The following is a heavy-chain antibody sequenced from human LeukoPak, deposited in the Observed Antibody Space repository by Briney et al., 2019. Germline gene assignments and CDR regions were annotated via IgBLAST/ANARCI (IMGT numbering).Heavy chain of an antibody. D-gene: IGHD3-16*01. CDR2: ISDSGGGK. Sequence: GGSLRLSCAASGFTFSNFAMSWVRQAPGKGLQWVSAISDSGGGKFYADSVKGRFTISRDNSKNTLYLQMNSLRAEDTAVYYCAKVGVGWVAFEYWGQGTLVTVSS. CDR1: GFTFSNFA. J-gene: IGHJ4*02. CDR3: AKVGVGWVAFEY. V-gene: IGHV3-23*01.